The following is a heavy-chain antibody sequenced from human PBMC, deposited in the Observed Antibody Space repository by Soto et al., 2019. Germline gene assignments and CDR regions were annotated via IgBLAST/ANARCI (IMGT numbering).Heavy chain of an antibody. D-gene: IGHD2-15*01. J-gene: IGHJ3*02. V-gene: IGHV1-69*02. CDR2: IIPILGIA. CDR3: ARTEGVYCSGGSCYAFDI. CDR1: GGTFSSYT. Sequence: SVKVSCKASGGTFSSYTLSWVRQAPGQGLEWMGRIIPILGIANYAQKFQGRVTITADKSTSTAYMELSSLRSEDTAVYYCARTEGVYCSGGSCYAFDIWGQGTMVTVSS.